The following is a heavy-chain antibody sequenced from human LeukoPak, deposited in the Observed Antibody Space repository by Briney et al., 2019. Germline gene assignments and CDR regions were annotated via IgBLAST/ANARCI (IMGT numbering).Heavy chain of an antibody. J-gene: IGHJ6*04. Sequence: GGSLRLSCAASGFTFSSYDMSWVRQAPGKGLEWVSAISGSGGCTYYADSVKGRFTISRDNSKNTLYLQMNSLRAEDTAVYYCTRSAKSSHSTYSVVVPAAMRGDYYYYYGMDVWGKGTTVTVSS. D-gene: IGHD2-2*01. V-gene: IGHV3-23*01. CDR2: ISGSGGCT. CDR1: GFTFSSYD. CDR3: TRSAKSSHSTYSVVVPAAMRGDYYYYYGMDV.